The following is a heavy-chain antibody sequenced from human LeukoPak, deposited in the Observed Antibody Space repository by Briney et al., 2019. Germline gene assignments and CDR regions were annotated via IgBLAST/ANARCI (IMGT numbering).Heavy chain of an antibody. CDR3: ARAGSGSGWYFDY. CDR1: GYDFTSVG. D-gene: IGHD6-19*01. J-gene: IGHJ4*02. V-gene: IGHV1-18*01. CDR2: VSPYNGNT. Sequence: ASVTVSCKASGYDFTSVGITWVRRAPGQGLEWMGWVSPYNGNTRYAQKFQGRVAMTTDTSTTTAYMELRGLRFNDTAVYYWARAGSGSGWYFDYWGQGTLVTVSS.